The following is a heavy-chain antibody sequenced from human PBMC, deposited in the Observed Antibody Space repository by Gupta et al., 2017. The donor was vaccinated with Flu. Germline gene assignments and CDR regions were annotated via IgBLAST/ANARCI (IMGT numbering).Heavy chain of an antibody. V-gene: IGHV3-23*01. CDR3: AKGDRSSGWLH. J-gene: IGHJ4*02. Sequence: DVQLLESGGGLVQPGGALRLSWAGAGFPFSTYVMSWVLQAPGKGLQWVAAISARGGNTHYAESVKGRFTISRDNSKNTLYLQMSSLTADDTAVYYCAKGDRSSGWLHWGQGILVTVSS. CDR1: GFPFSTYV. D-gene: IGHD6-19*01. CDR2: ISARGGNT.